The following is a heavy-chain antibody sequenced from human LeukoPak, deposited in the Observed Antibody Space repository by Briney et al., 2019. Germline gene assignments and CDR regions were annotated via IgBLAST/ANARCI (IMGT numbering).Heavy chain of an antibody. V-gene: IGHV1-69*04. J-gene: IGHJ5*02. CDR2: IIPILGIA. CDR1: GGTFSSYT. CDR3: ARDCSSTSCYPGFDP. D-gene: IGHD2-2*01. Sequence: SVKVSCKASGGTFSSYTISWARQAPGQGLEWMGRIIPILGIANYAQKFQGRVTITADKSTSTAYMELSSLRSEDTAVYYCARDCSSTSCYPGFDPWGQGTLVTVSS.